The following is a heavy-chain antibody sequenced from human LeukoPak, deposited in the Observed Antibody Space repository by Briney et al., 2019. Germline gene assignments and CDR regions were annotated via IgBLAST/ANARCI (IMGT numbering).Heavy chain of an antibody. CDR1: GFTFSSYS. Sequence: GGSLRLSCAASGFTFSSYSMNWVRQAPGKGLEWVSYISSSSSTIYYADSVKGRFTISRDNAKNSLYLQMNSLRAEDTAVYYCARGLGVLRVSNWFDPWGQGTLVTVSS. D-gene: IGHD3-16*01. V-gene: IGHV3-48*04. J-gene: IGHJ5*02. CDR3: ARGLGVLRVSNWFDP. CDR2: ISSSSSTI.